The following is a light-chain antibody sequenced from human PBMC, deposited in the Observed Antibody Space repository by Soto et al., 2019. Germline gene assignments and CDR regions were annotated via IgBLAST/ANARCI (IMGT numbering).Light chain of an antibody. CDR3: MQSTQLPPT. Sequence: DIVLTQSPLSLPVTPGEPASISCRSSQSLLHSNGYNYLSWYLQKPGQSPQLLIYLGSNRASGVPDRFSGSESGTDFTLKISRVEAEDVGIYYCMQSTQLPPTFGQGTRLGIE. V-gene: IGKV2-28*01. CDR2: LGS. J-gene: IGKJ5*01. CDR1: QSLLHSNGYNY.